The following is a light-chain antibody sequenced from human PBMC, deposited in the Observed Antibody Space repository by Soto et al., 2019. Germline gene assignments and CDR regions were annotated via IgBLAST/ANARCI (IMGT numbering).Light chain of an antibody. CDR2: DAS. J-gene: IGKJ5*01. CDR1: QSISSW. V-gene: IGKV1-5*01. Sequence: GDRVTITCRASQSISSWLAWYQQKPGKAPKLLIYDASSLESGVPSRFSVSGSGTEFTLTISSLQPEDFATYYCQQSYSTPITFGQGTRLEIK. CDR3: QQSYSTPIT.